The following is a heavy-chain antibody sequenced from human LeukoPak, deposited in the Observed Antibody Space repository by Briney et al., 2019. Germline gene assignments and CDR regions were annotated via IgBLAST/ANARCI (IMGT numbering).Heavy chain of an antibody. V-gene: IGHV3-53*01. CDR2: IYSGGST. CDR1: GFTISNNY. J-gene: IGHJ6*02. Sequence: GGSLRLSCVASGFTISNNYMSWVRQAPGKGLEWVSLIYSGGSTYYADSVKGRFTISRDNSKNTLYLQMNNLRAEDTAVYYCARDPPHSTGPWYYGMDVWGQGTTVTVSS. CDR3: ARDPPHSTGPWYYGMDV. D-gene: IGHD6-19*01.